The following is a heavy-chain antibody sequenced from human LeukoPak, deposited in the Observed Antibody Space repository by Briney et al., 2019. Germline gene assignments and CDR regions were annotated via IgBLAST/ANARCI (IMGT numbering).Heavy chain of an antibody. CDR1: GGSISRSTYY. CDR3: TRGDPAVASSCY. J-gene: IGHJ4*02. V-gene: IGHV4-39*02. D-gene: IGHD6-19*01. Sequence: SETLSLTCTLSGGSISRSTYYWGWIRQPPGKGLEWIGSIYYTASTYYNPSLKSRVTISIDTSKNHISLKLTSVTAADTAVYYCTRGDPAVASSCYWGQGALVTVSS. CDR2: IYYTAST.